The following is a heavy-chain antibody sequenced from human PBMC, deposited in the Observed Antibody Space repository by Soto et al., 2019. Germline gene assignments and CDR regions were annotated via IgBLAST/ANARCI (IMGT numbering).Heavy chain of an antibody. Sequence: EVQLVESGGGLVQPGRSLRLSCAASGFTFDDYAMHWVRQAPGKGLEWVSGISWNSGSIGYADSVKGRFTISRDNAKNSLYLQMNSLRAEDTALYYCAKDMSDGAAAGSLPDYWGQGTLVTVSS. CDR1: GFTFDDYA. CDR2: ISWNSGSI. CDR3: AKDMSDGAAAGSLPDY. J-gene: IGHJ4*02. D-gene: IGHD6-13*01. V-gene: IGHV3-9*01.